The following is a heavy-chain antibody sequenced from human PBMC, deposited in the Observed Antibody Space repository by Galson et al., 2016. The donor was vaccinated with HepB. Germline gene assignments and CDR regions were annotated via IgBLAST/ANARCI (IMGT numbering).Heavy chain of an antibody. CDR2: IYSGGIT. V-gene: IGHV3-53*05. D-gene: IGHD2-15*01. J-gene: IGHJ6*02. CDR1: AFTVSGTY. CDR3: TKDLLPGGADV. Sequence: SLRLSCAASAFTVSGTYMTWVRQSPGKGLEWVSLIYSGGITYYADSVKGRFSISRDNAKNSLYLQMNSLRVEDTALYYCTKDLLPGGADVWGQGTTVTVSS.